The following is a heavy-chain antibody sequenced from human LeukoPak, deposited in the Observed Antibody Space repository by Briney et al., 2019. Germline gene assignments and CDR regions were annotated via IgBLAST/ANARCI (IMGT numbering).Heavy chain of an antibody. J-gene: IGHJ6*03. V-gene: IGHV1-8*01. D-gene: IGHD6-13*01. Sequence: ASVKVSCKASGYTFTSYDINWVRQATGQGLEWMGWMSPNSGNTGYAQKFQGRVTMTRNTSISTAYMELSSLRSEDTAVYYCAREGLEYSSSWYPYMDVWGKGTTVTVSS. CDR1: GYTFTSYD. CDR3: AREGLEYSSSWYPYMDV. CDR2: MSPNSGNT.